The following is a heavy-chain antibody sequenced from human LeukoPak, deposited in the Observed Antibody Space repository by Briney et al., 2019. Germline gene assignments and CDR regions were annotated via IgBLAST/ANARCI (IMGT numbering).Heavy chain of an antibody. Sequence: SETLSLTCAVSGGSISRRNWWSWVRQPPGKGLEWIGEIYHSGTTNYNPSLKSRVTISVDTSKNQFSLKLNSVTATDTAVYYCARHYGPWGQGTLVTVSS. CDR1: GGSISRRNW. CDR2: IYHSGTT. J-gene: IGHJ4*02. V-gene: IGHV4-4*02. D-gene: IGHD3-16*01. CDR3: ARHYGP.